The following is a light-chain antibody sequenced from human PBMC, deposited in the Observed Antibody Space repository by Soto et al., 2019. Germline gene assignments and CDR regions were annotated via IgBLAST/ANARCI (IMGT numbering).Light chain of an antibody. Sequence: DLQMLQSPSSLSASVVDRLTLTGHASQDIGNNLNWYQKKPXKAPTLXXFDASNLETGVPSRFSGSGSGTDFTFTISSLQFEDLAKYYCQQYDDLTYWTFGQGTKVDIK. CDR1: QDIGNN. J-gene: IGKJ1*01. CDR3: QQYDDLTYWT. V-gene: IGKV1-33*01. CDR2: DAS.